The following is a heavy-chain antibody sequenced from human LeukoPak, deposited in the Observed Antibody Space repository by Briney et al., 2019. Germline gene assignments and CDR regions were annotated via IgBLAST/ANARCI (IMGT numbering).Heavy chain of an antibody. CDR3: ARGAFSSSSGYKYFHMDV. CDR2: INPNTGGT. J-gene: IGHJ6*03. D-gene: IGHD6-6*01. CDR1: GYTFTGHY. Sequence: ASVKVSCKASGYTFTGHYMHWVRQAPGQGLEWMGWINPNTGGTNYAQKFQDRVTMTRDTSISTGCMEMSRLRSDDTAVYYCARGAFSSSSGYKYFHMDVWGKGTTVTVSS. V-gene: IGHV1-2*02.